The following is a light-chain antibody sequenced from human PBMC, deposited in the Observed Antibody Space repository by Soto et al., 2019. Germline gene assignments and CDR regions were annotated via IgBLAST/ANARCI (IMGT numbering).Light chain of an antibody. Sequence: EIVMTQSPDTLSVSPGDRATLSCRASQTVSTNLAWYQQKPGQAPRLLIYVAFTRATCVPFRFSGSGSRTEFTLTISSLQSEYFAVYYCHQYNSWPPLTFGQGTKVEIK. CDR1: QTVSTN. CDR3: HQYNSWPPLT. CDR2: VAF. J-gene: IGKJ1*01. V-gene: IGKV3-15*01.